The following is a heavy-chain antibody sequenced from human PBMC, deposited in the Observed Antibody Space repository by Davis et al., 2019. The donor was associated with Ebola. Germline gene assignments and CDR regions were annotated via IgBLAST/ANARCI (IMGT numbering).Heavy chain of an antibody. D-gene: IGHD2-15*01. CDR1: GFTFDDYA. Sequence: SLKISCAASGFTFDDYAMHWVRQAPGKGLEWVSGISWNSGSIGYADSVKGRFTISRDNAKNSLYLQMNSLRAEDTAVYYCAKEEIGVVVAAPYYYYGMDVWGQGTTVTVSS. CDR3: AKEEIGVVVAAPYYYYGMDV. J-gene: IGHJ6*02. CDR2: ISWNSGSI. V-gene: IGHV3-9*01.